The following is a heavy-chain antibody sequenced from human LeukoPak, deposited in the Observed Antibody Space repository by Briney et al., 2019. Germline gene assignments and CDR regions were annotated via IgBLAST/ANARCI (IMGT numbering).Heavy chain of an antibody. J-gene: IGHJ6*03. CDR1: GESFSGYY. Sequence: SETLSLTCAVYGESFSGYYWSWIRQPPGKGLEWMGEINHSGSTKYNPSLKSRVTISVDTSKNQVSLRLSSVTAADTAIYYCARLRSAHYYYDYTDVWAKGTTVTVSS. V-gene: IGHV4-34*01. CDR3: ARLRSAHYYYDYTDV. D-gene: IGHD3-16*01. CDR2: INHSGST.